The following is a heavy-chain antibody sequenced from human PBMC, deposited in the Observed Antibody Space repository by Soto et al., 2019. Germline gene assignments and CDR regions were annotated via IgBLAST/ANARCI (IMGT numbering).Heavy chain of an antibody. J-gene: IGHJ6*02. CDR3: ARIPNSSSGYYYYYGMDV. CDR1: GYSFTSYW. CDR2: IYPGDSDT. V-gene: IGHV5-51*01. D-gene: IGHD6-13*01. Sequence: GESLKISCKGSGYSFTSYWIGWVRQMPGKGLEWMGIIYPGDSDTRYSPSFQGQVTISADKSISTAYLQWSSLKASDTAMCYCARIPNSSSGYYYYYGMDVWGQGTTVTVSS.